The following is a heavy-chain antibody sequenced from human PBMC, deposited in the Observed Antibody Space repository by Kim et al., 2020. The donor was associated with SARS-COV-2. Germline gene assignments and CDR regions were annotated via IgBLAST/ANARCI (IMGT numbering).Heavy chain of an antibody. J-gene: IGHJ4*02. V-gene: IGHV4-39*01. D-gene: IGHD3-10*01. CDR1: GDSISTGFY. CDR2: IYYGGST. CDR3: ARLTHTMTSAGEQEV. Sequence: SETLSLTCSVSGDSISTGFYWGWIRQPPGKGLEWIGSIYYGGSTYYNPSLKSRVTISVDTSKNQFSLNLTSVTAADTAVYYCARLTHTMTSAGEQEVWGRGTLVTVSS.